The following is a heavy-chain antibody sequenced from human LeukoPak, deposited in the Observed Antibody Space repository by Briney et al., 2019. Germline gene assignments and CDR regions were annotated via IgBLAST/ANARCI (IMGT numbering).Heavy chain of an antibody. CDR2: INPNSGGT. J-gene: IGHJ5*02. D-gene: IGHD2-2*01. CDR1: GYTFTGYY. V-gene: IGHV1-2*02. Sequence: ASVKVSCKASGYTFTGYYMHWVRQAPGQGLEWIGWINPNSGGTNYAQKLQGRVTMTTDTSISTAYMELSRLRSDDTAVYYCARVGCSSTSWYDAWFDPWGQGTLVTVSS. CDR3: ARVGCSSTSWYDAWFDP.